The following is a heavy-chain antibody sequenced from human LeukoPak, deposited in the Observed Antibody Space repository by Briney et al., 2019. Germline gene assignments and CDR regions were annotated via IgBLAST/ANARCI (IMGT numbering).Heavy chain of an antibody. CDR1: GFAFSRYT. Sequence: GGSLRLSCAASGFAFSRYTMNCVRQAPGKGLEGVSSIASSNSYIYYADSAKGRFTISRDNAKNSLYVQMNNLRAEDTAVYFCARDLEWGVLGSSYGSGMDVWGQGTTVTVSS. CDR3: ARDLEWGVLGSSYGSGMDV. J-gene: IGHJ6*02. V-gene: IGHV3-21*01. D-gene: IGHD3-3*01. CDR2: IASSNSYI.